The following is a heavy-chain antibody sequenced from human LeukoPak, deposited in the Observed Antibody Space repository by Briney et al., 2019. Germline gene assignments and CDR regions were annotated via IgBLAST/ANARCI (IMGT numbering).Heavy chain of an antibody. CDR2: TKQDGSER. Sequence: PGGSLRLSCEASGFTFSTFWMTWVRQVPGKGLEWVANTKQDGSERNYVDSVKGRFTISRDNAKNSLYLQMNSLRAEDTAVYYCARGASSSPWGQGTLVTVSS. V-gene: IGHV3-7*03. D-gene: IGHD6-13*01. J-gene: IGHJ5*02. CDR1: GFTFSTFW. CDR3: ARGASSSP.